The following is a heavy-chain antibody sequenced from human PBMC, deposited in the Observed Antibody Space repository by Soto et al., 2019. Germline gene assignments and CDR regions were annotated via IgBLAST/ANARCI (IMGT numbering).Heavy chain of an antibody. Sequence: SVKVSCKASGGTFSSYAISSVRQAPGQGLEWMGGIIPIFGTANYAQKFQGRVTITADESTSTAYMELSSLRSEDTAVYYCARGVPSIAAPYYFDYWGQGTLVTVSS. CDR1: GGTFSSYA. CDR3: ARGVPSIAAPYYFDY. D-gene: IGHD6-6*01. J-gene: IGHJ4*02. CDR2: IIPIFGTA. V-gene: IGHV1-69*13.